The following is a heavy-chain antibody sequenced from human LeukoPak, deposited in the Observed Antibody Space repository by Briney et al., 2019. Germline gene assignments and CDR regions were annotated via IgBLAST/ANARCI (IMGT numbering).Heavy chain of an antibody. CDR3: ARGQWLVEGYFDY. CDR1: GDIVSSNSAA. J-gene: IGHJ4*02. V-gene: IGHV6-1*01. CDR2: TYYRSKWYN. Sequence: SQTLSLTCAISGDIVSSNSAAWNWIRRSPSRGLEWLGRTYYRSKWYNDYAISVKSRITINPDTSKNQFSLQLNSVTPEDTAVYYCARGQWLVEGYFDYWGQGTLVTVSS. D-gene: IGHD6-19*01.